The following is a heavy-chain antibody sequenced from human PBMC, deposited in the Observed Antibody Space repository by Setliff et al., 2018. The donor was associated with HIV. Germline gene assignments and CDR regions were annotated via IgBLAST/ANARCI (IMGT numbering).Heavy chain of an antibody. CDR3: ARDRSSTGDYNEEHLFEY. CDR1: GYSFIRNG. V-gene: IGHV1-18*01. D-gene: IGHD3-22*01. CDR2: ISAYNGNT. J-gene: IGHJ4*02. Sequence: ASVKVSCKTSGYSFIRNGISWVRQAPGQGLEWMGWISAYNGNTNYAQKLQGRVTMTTDTSTSTAYMELRGLRSDDTAVYYCARDRSSTGDYNEEHLFEYWGQGTLVTVSS.